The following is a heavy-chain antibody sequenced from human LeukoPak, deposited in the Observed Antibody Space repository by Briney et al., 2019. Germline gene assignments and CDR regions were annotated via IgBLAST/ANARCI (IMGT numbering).Heavy chain of an antibody. Sequence: SVKVSCKASGGTFSSYAISWVRQAPGQGLEWMGGIIPIFGTANCAQKFQGRVTITADESTSTAYMELSSLRSEDTAVYYCASCPAPVVATILTSYYMDVWGKGTTVTISS. CDR1: GGTFSSYA. CDR2: IIPIFGTA. D-gene: IGHD5-12*01. V-gene: IGHV1-69*13. J-gene: IGHJ6*03. CDR3: ASCPAPVVATILTSYYMDV.